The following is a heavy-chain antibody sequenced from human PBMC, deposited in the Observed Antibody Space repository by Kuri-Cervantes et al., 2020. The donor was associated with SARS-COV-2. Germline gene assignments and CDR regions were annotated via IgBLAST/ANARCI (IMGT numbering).Heavy chain of an antibody. V-gene: IGHV3-15*01. CDR1: GFTFSNAW. J-gene: IGHJ6*02. D-gene: IGHD3-10*01. Sequence: GESLKISCAASGFTFSNAWMSWVRQAPGKGLEWVGRIKSKTDGGTTDYAAPVKGRFTISRDDSKNTLYLQMNSLRAEDTAVYYCAKGISWFGELNIGVPYYYGMDVWGQGTTVTVSS. CDR3: AKGISWFGELNIGVPYYYGMDV. CDR2: IKSKTDGGTT.